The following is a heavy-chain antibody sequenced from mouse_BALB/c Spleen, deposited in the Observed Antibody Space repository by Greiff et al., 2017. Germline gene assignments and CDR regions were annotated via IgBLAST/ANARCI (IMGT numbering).Heavy chain of an antibody. D-gene: IGHD2-1*01. J-gene: IGHJ4*01. V-gene: IGHV14-3*02. CDR2: IDPANGNT. CDR1: GFNIKDTY. Sequence: VQLKQSGAELVKPGASVKLSCTASGFNIKDTYMHWVKQRPEQGLEWIGRIDPANGNTKYDPKFQGKATITADTSSNTAYLQLSSLTSEDTAVYYCAVYGNYGGYYAMDYWGQGTSVTVSS. CDR3: AVYGNYGGYYAMDY.